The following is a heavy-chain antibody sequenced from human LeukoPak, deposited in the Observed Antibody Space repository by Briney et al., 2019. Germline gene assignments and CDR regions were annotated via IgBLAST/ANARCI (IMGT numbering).Heavy chain of an antibody. CDR3: AKDRRSNGD. J-gene: IGHJ4*02. V-gene: IGHV3-23*01. CDR2: ISGSGGST. Sequence: GGSLRLSCAASGFTFSSYAMSWVRQAPWEGLEWVSAISGSGGSTYHADSVKGRFTISRDNSKNTLYLQMNSLRAEDTAVYYCAKDRRSNGDWGQGTLVTVSS. CDR1: GFTFSSYA. D-gene: IGHD4-17*01.